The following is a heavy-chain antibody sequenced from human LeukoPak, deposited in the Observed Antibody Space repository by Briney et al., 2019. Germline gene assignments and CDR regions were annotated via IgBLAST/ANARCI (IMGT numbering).Heavy chain of an antibody. D-gene: IGHD1-26*01. J-gene: IGHJ3*02. Sequence: GGSLRLSCAASGFTFSGYAMSWVRQAPGKGLEWVSGISDSGSSTVYADSVRGRFTISRDNSKNTLYLQMNSLRAEDTAVYYCARGGSYLSAFDIWGQGTMVTVSS. CDR2: ISDSGSST. V-gene: IGHV3-23*01. CDR1: GFTFSGYA. CDR3: ARGGSYLSAFDI.